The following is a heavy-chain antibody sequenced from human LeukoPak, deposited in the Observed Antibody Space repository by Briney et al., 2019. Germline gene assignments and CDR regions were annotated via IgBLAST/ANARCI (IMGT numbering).Heavy chain of an antibody. V-gene: IGHV3-23*01. CDR3: AKDRGY. CDR2: ISGSGGST. J-gene: IGHJ4*02. Sequence: GGSLRLSCAASGFTLSTYGMTWVRQAPGKGLEWVSGISGSGGSTYYADSVKGRFTISRDNSENTLYLQMNSLRAEDTAVYYCAKDRGYWGQGTLVTVSS. CDR1: GFTLSTYG.